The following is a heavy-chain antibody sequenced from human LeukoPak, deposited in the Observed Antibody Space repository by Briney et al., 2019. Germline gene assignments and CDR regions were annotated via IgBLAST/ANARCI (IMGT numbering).Heavy chain of an antibody. CDR2: IKQDGSEK. V-gene: IGHV3-7*01. J-gene: IGHJ4*02. Sequence: GGSLRLSCAASGFIFSRYWMSWVGQAPGKGLEGVANIKQDGSEKYYADSVKGRFTISRDNAKNSLYLQMNSLRAEYTAVYYCARESVVVPAAIDYWGRGTLVSVSS. CDR3: ARESVVVPAAIDY. D-gene: IGHD2-2*01. CDR1: GFIFSRYW.